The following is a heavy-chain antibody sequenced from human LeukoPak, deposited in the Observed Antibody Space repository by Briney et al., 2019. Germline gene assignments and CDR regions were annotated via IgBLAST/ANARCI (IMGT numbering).Heavy chain of an antibody. J-gene: IGHJ4*02. V-gene: IGHV3-9*01. Sequence: GGSLRLSCAASGFTFDDYAIHWVRQAPGKGLEWVSGINWNSGSKHYADSVKGRFTISRDDAKNSLYLQMNSLRAEDTALYYCAKDFSSGYYYFDSWGQGTLVTVSS. CDR1: GFTFDDYA. CDR2: INWNSGSK. CDR3: AKDFSSGYYYFDS. D-gene: IGHD3-22*01.